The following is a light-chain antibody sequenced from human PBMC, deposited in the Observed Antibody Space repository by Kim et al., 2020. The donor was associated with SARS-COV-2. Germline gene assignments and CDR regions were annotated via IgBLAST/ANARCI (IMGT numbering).Light chain of an antibody. Sequence: SVSPEQTASITCAGDKLGDKYASWYQQNPGQSPVLVIYQDSKRPSGIPERFSGSNSGNTATLTISGTQAMDEADYYCQAWDSSTDVFGPGTKLTVL. CDR2: QDS. CDR1: KLGDKY. J-gene: IGLJ2*01. V-gene: IGLV3-1*01. CDR3: QAWDSSTDV.